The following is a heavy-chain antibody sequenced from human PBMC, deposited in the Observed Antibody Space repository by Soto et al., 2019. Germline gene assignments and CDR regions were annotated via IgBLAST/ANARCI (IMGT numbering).Heavy chain of an antibody. V-gene: IGHV3-7*05. CDR2: IKRDGSEK. CDR3: ARDIGVAADDI. D-gene: IGHD6-19*01. J-gene: IGHJ3*02. Sequence: PGGSLRLSCAASGFPFGSYAMSWVRQAPGKGLEWVANIKRDGSEKYHVDSVKGRFTISRDNAKNSLYLQMNSLRTEDTAVYYCARDIGVAADDIWGQGTMVTVSS. CDR1: GFPFGSYA.